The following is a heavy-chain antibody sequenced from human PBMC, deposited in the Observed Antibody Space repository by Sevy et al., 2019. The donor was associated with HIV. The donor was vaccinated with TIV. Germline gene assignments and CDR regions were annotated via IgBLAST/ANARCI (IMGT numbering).Heavy chain of an antibody. D-gene: IGHD3-10*01. CDR1: GGSISSYY. V-gene: IGHV4-59*01. CDR2: IYYSGST. J-gene: IGHJ4*02. CDR3: ASLILDYYGSGSYYNGNDY. Sequence: ETLSLTCTVSGGSISSYYWSWIRQPPGKGLEWIGYIYYSGSTNYNPSLKSRVTISVDTSKNQFSLKLSSVTAADTAVYYCASLILDYYGSGSYYNGNDYWGQGTLVTVSS.